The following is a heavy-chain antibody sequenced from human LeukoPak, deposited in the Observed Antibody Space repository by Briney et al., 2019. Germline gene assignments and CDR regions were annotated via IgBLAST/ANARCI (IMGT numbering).Heavy chain of an antibody. CDR1: GFTFSSYE. J-gene: IGHJ4*02. D-gene: IGHD5-24*01. V-gene: IGHV3-48*03. Sequence: GGSLRLSCAASGFTFSSYEMNWVRQAPGKGLEWVSYISSSGSTIYYADSVKGRFTISRDNAKNSLYQQMNSLRAEDTAVYYCARDRDGYNCVFDYWGQGTLVTVSS. CDR2: ISSSGSTI. CDR3: ARDRDGYNCVFDY.